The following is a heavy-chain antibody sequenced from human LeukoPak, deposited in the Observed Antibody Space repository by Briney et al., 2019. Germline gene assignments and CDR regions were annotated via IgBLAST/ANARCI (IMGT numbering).Heavy chain of an antibody. CDR2: IWYDGSNK. CDR3: ARDGTNYDILTGPTLGMDV. V-gene: IGHV3-33*01. Sequence: GGSLRLSCAASGFTFSSYGMHWVRQAPGKGLGWVAVIWYDGSNKYYADSVKGRFTISRDNSKNTLYLQMNSLRAEDTAVYYCARDGTNYDILTGPTLGMDVWGQGPTVTVSS. J-gene: IGHJ6*01. D-gene: IGHD3-9*01. CDR1: GFTFSSYG.